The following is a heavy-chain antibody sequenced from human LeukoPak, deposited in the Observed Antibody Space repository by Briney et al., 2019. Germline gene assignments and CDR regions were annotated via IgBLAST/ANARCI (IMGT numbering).Heavy chain of an antibody. CDR1: GGTFSSYA. CDR3: AREGGSWIQLWY. J-gene: IGHJ4*02. Sequence: SVKVSCKASGGTFSSYAISWVRQAPGQGLEWMGRIIPILGIANYAQKFQGRVTITADKSTSTAYMELSSLRSEDTAVYYCAREGGSWIQLWYWGQGTLVTVSS. CDR2: IIPILGIA. D-gene: IGHD5-18*01. V-gene: IGHV1-69*04.